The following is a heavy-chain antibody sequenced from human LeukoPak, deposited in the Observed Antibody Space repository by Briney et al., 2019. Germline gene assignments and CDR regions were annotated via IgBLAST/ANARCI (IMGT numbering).Heavy chain of an antibody. D-gene: IGHD6-13*01. Sequence: GASVKVSCKASGGTFSSYAISWVRQAPGQGLEWMGGIIPIFGTANYAQKFQGRVTITTDESTSTAYMELSSLRSEDTAVYYCATPTPSYSSSWYYFDYWGQGTLVTVSS. CDR3: ATPTPSYSSSWYYFDY. CDR2: IIPIFGTA. J-gene: IGHJ4*02. V-gene: IGHV1-69*05. CDR1: GGTFSSYA.